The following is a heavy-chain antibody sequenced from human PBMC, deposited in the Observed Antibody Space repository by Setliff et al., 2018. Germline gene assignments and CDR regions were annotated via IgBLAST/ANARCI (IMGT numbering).Heavy chain of an antibody. CDR2: ISAYNGNT. V-gene: IGHV1-18*01. Sequence: ASVKVSCKASGYTFTSYGISWVRQAPGQGLEWMGWISAYNGNTNYAQKLQGRVTMTTDTSTSTAYMELSSLRSEDTAVYYCARQNDFWSGQDFDYWGQGTLVTVSS. D-gene: IGHD3-3*01. CDR1: GYTFTSYG. CDR3: ARQNDFWSGQDFDY. J-gene: IGHJ4*02.